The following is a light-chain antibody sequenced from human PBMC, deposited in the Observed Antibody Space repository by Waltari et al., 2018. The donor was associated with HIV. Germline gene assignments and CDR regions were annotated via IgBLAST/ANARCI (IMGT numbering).Light chain of an antibody. V-gene: IGLV1-40*01. CDR2: GDK. CDR3: QSYDNSLSGVV. Sequence: QSVLTQPPSVSGAPGLRVTISCTASSSHIGPASDVHWYQQLPGPAPKLLIYGDKNRPSGVPDRFSGSKSGTSASLAITGLQAEDEADYYCQSYDNSLSGVVFGGGTKLTVL. J-gene: IGLJ2*01. CDR1: SSHIGPASD.